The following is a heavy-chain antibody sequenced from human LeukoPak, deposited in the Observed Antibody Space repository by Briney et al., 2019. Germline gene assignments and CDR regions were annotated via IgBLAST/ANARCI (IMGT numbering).Heavy chain of an antibody. CDR3: ARDPIYGSGSYEGDY. V-gene: IGHV3-21*01. CDR2: ISSSSSYI. J-gene: IGHJ4*02. D-gene: IGHD3-10*01. Sequence: GGSLRLSCAASGFTFSSYEMNWVRQAPGKGLEWVSSISSSSSYIYYADSVKGRFTISRDNAKNSLYLQMNSLRAEDTAVYYCARDPIYGSGSYEGDYWGQGTLVTVSS. CDR1: GFTFSSYE.